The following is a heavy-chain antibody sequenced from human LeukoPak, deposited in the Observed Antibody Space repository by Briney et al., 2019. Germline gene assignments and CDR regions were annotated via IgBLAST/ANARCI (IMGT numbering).Heavy chain of an antibody. V-gene: IGHV1-69*13. CDR1: GYTFTSYY. CDR3: ARKTSSWNNWFDS. Sequence: SVKVSCKASGYTFTSYYMHWVRQAPGQGLEWMGGINPIFGIANYAQKFQGRVTITADEPTSTAYMELSSLRSEDTAVYYCARKTSSWNNWFDSWGQGTLVTVSS. CDR2: INPIFGIA. J-gene: IGHJ5*01. D-gene: IGHD6-13*01.